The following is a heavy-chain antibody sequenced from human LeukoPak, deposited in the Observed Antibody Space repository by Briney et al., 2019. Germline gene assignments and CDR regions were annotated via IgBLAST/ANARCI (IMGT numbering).Heavy chain of an antibody. CDR1: GGTFSSYA. V-gene: IGHV1-69*13. CDR2: IIPIFGTA. D-gene: IGHD6-19*01. CDR3: AKTLGIAVAGLSQNYFDY. Sequence: SVKVSCKASGGTFSSYAISWVRQAPGQGLEWMGGIIPIFGTANYAQKFQGRVTITADESTSTAYMELSSLRSEDTAVYYCAKTLGIAVAGLSQNYFDYWGQGTLVTVSS. J-gene: IGHJ4*02.